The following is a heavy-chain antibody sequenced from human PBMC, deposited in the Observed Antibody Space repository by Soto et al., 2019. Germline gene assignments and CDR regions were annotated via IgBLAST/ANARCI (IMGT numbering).Heavy chain of an antibody. CDR1: GFTFSNCG. V-gene: IGHV3-48*01. Sequence: GSLRLSCAASGFTFSNCGMNWVRQTPGKGLEWVSYISDSGATKHYADSVKGRFTISRDNXXXSXXLXXNXLRAXDTXVYYCATDSSAYPADYYFDYWGQGTLVTVSS. D-gene: IGHD3-22*01. CDR2: ISDSGATK. CDR3: ATDSSAYPADYYFDY. J-gene: IGHJ4*02.